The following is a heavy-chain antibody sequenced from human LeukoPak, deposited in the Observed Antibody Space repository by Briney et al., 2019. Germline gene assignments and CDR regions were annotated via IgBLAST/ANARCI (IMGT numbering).Heavy chain of an antibody. CDR1: GFTFSSYA. CDR3: TRHSDTYCSRANCNVDNFYGLDV. J-gene: IGHJ6*02. Sequence: GGSLRLSCAASGFTFSSYAMSWVRQASGKGLEWVGRIRSRANSYVTAYAAAVTGRFIISRDDSSNTAYLQMNSLTTEDTAVYYCTRHSDTYCSRANCNVDNFYGLDVWGQGTRVTVSS. V-gene: IGHV3-73*01. D-gene: IGHD2-2*01. CDR2: IRSRANSYVT.